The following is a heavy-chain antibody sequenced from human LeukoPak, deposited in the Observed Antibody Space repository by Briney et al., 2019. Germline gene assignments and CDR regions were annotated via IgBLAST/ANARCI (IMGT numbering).Heavy chain of an antibody. CDR2: INSDGSST. CDR1: GFTFSSYW. D-gene: IGHD3-3*01. J-gene: IGHJ4*02. Sequence: GGSLRLSCAASGFTFSSYWMHWVRQAPGKGLVWVSRINSDGSSTSYADSVKGRFTISRDNAKNTLYLQMNSLRAEDTAVYYCATGSYYDFWSGYYKYYFDYWGQGTLVTVSS. CDR3: ATGSYYDFWSGYYKYYFDY. V-gene: IGHV3-74*01.